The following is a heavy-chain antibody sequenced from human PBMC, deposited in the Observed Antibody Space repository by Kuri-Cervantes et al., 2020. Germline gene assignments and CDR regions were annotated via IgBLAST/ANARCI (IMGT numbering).Heavy chain of an antibody. CDR2: IRYGGSNK. J-gene: IGHJ4*02. V-gene: IGHV3-30*02. CDR1: GFTFSNYG. D-gene: IGHD5-18*01. Sequence: GESLKISCAASGFTFSNYGMHWVRQAPGKGLEWVAFIRYGGSNKFYADSVKGRFTISRDTSKNTLYLQMNSLRAEDTAVYYCAKGGYGYFDYWGQGTLVTVSS. CDR3: AKGGYGYFDY.